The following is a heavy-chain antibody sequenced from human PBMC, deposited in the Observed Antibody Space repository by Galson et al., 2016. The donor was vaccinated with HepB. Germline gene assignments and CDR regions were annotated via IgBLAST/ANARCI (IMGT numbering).Heavy chain of an antibody. V-gene: IGHV3-48*02. CDR2: ISSSSNSM. D-gene: IGHD6-19*01. CDR3: VKGAGTIDY. J-gene: IGHJ4*02. Sequence: SLRLSCAASGFIFNSYSMNWVRQAPGKGLEWISYISSSSNSMYYADFVKGRFTISRDNAKNSLYLQMNSLRDEDTAVYYCVKGAGTIDYWGQGTLVTVSS. CDR1: GFIFNSYS.